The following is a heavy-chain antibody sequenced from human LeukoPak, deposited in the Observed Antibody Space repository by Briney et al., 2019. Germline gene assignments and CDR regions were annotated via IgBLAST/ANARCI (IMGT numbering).Heavy chain of an antibody. Sequence: GGSLRLSCAASGFTFDDYAMHWVRQAPGKGLEWVSGINWNSGNIGYADSVKGRFTISRDNADNSLYLQMNSLRAEDTAVYYCARSGILTAYYIVYYYYYMDVWGKVTTVTVSS. J-gene: IGHJ6*03. CDR3: ARSGILTAYYIVYYYYYMDV. CDR1: GFTFDDYA. V-gene: IGHV3-9*01. CDR2: INWNSGNI. D-gene: IGHD3-9*01.